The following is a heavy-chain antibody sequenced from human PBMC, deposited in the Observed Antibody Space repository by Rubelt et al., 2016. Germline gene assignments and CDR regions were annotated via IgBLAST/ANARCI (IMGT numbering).Heavy chain of an antibody. CDR3: AKDGGAYDFWSGYYNFDY. D-gene: IGHD3-3*01. J-gene: IGHJ4*02. CDR2: IYSGGST. Sequence: SNYMSWVRQAPGKGLEWVSVIYSGGSTYYADSVKGRFTISRDNSKNTLYLQMNSLRAEDTAVYYCAKDGGAYDFWSGYYNFDYWGQGTLVTVSS. CDR1: SNY. V-gene: IGHV3-53*05.